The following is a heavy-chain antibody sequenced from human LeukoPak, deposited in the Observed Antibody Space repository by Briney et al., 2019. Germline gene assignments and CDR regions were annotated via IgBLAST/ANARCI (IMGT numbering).Heavy chain of an antibody. J-gene: IGHJ5*02. Sequence: SETLSLTCTVSGGSISGYYWSWIRQPAGKGLEWIGRVYTSGGTNYNPSLKSRVTMSIDTSKNQFSLNLSSVTAADTAVYYCAKSPSGRGGYNWFDPWGQGTLVTVSS. V-gene: IGHV4-4*07. CDR2: VYTSGGT. D-gene: IGHD3-16*01. CDR1: GGSISGYY. CDR3: AKSPSGRGGYNWFDP.